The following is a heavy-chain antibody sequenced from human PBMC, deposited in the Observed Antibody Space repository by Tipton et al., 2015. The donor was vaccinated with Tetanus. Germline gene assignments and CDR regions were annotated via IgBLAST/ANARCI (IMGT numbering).Heavy chain of an antibody. CDR3: TKDLSPGGADR. J-gene: IGHJ5*02. CDR2: ILWNSAGI. D-gene: IGHD4-23*01. V-gene: IGHV3-9*01. CDR1: GSTFDEHA. Sequence: SLRLSCAVSGSTFDEHAMHWVRQAPGKGLEWVSGILWNSAGIDYADSVRGRFTISIDNARNSLYLEMNSLRAEDTASYYCTKDLSPGGADRWGQGTLVIVSS.